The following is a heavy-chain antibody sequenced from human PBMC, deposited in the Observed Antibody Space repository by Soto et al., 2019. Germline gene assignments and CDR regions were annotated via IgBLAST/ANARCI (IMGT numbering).Heavy chain of an antibody. CDR3: AKDMGLVHAFDI. D-gene: IGHD6-19*01. V-gene: IGHV3-9*01. CDR1: GFTFDDYA. J-gene: IGHJ3*02. Sequence: PGGSLRLSCAASGFTFDDYAMHWVRQAPGKGLEWVSGISWNSGSIGYADSVKGRFTISRDNAKNSLYLQMNSLRAEDTALYYCAKDMGLVHAFDIWGQGTMVTVSS. CDR2: ISWNSGSI.